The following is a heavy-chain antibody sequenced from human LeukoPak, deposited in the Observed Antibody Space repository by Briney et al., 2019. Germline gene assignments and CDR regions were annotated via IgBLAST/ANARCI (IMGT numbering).Heavy chain of an antibody. CDR1: GYTFTSYA. CDR2: IITIFGTA. Sequence: ASVKLSCKASGYTFTSYAISWGRQAPGQGLEWMGGIITIFGTANYAQKFQGRVTITADKSTSTAYMELSSLRSEDTAVYYCARAVRSYPFDYWGQGTLVTVSS. V-gene: IGHV1-69*06. D-gene: IGHD1-26*01. J-gene: IGHJ4*02. CDR3: ARAVRSYPFDY.